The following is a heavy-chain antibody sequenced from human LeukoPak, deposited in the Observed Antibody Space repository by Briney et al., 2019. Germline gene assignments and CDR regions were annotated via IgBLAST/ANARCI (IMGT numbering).Heavy chain of an antibody. Sequence: PSETLSLTCSVSDVSITNYDYYWSWIRQPAGEALEWIGRFFPRGTASYNPSLKSRVSISVDTSKNHFSLSLQSVTAADTAVYYCARQGPNEYYGSGSYFGTYFDYWGQGTLVTVSS. CDR3: ARQGPNEYYGSGSYFGTYFDY. CDR1: DVSITNYDYY. J-gene: IGHJ4*02. D-gene: IGHD3-10*01. CDR2: FFPRGTA. V-gene: IGHV4-61*02.